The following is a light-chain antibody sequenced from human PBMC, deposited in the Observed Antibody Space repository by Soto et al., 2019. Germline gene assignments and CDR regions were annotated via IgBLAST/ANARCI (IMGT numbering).Light chain of an antibody. Sequence: QSVLTQPPSVSAAPGKKVTISCSGSSSNLGNNYVSWYQQLPGTSPKLLIYDNNKRPSGIPDRFSGSKSGTSATLGINGLQTGDEADYYCGTWDSSLSAGVFGGGTKLTVL. CDR3: GTWDSSLSAGV. V-gene: IGLV1-51*01. J-gene: IGLJ2*01. CDR1: SSNLGNNY. CDR2: DNN.